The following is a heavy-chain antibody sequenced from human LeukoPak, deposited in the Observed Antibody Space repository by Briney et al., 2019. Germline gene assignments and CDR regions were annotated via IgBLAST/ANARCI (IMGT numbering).Heavy chain of an antibody. V-gene: IGHV1-18*04. CDR3: ARDLRSGSFPPPFDY. CDR2: ISVYNGNT. CDR1: GYTFTNYG. D-gene: IGHD5-12*01. J-gene: IGHJ4*02. Sequence: ASVKVSCKASGYTFTNYGISWVRQAPGQGLEWMGWISVYNGNTNYAEHLQGRVTVTTDTSTNTAYMELRSLRSDDTAVYYCARDLRSGSFPPPFDYWGQGTLVTVSS.